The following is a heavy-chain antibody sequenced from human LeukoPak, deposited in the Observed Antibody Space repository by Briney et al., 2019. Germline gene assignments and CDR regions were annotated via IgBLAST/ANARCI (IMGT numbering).Heavy chain of an antibody. D-gene: IGHD1-26*01. CDR2: IGTAGDT. J-gene: IGHJ4*02. CDR1: GFTFSSYD. CDR3: ARVASSGNIDY. V-gene: IGHV3-13*01. Sequence: PGRSLRLSCAASGFTFSSYDMHWVRQATGKGLEWVSAIGTAGDTYYPGSVKGRFTISRENAKNSLYLQMNSLRAGDTAVYYCARVASSGNIDYWGQGTLVTVSS.